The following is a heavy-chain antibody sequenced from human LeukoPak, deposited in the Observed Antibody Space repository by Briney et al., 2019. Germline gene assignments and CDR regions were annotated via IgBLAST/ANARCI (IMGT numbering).Heavy chain of an antibody. D-gene: IGHD5-18*01. CDR2: ISSSSSYI. CDR3: ARDGGTGYSYGYQFDY. J-gene: IGHJ4*02. V-gene: IGHV3-21*01. Sequence: PGGTLRLSCAASGFTFSHYGMNWVRQAPGKGLEWVSSISSSSSYIYYADSVKGRFTISRDNAKNSLYLQMNSLRAEDTAVYYCARDGGTGYSYGYQFDYWGQGTLVTVSS. CDR1: GFTFSHYG.